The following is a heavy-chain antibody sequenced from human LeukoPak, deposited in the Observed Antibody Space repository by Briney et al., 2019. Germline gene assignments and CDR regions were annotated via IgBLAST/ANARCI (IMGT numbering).Heavy chain of an antibody. V-gene: IGHV3-48*01. Sequence: GGSLRLSCAASGFTFSSYSMNWVRQAPGKGLEWVSYISGSTSTINYADSVRGRLTISRDNAKNSLYLQMKSLRAEDTAVYYCARGPGSSGWYFILDYWGQGTLVTVSS. CDR2: ISGSTSTI. D-gene: IGHD6-19*01. CDR1: GFTFSSYS. J-gene: IGHJ4*02. CDR3: ARGPGSSGWYFILDY.